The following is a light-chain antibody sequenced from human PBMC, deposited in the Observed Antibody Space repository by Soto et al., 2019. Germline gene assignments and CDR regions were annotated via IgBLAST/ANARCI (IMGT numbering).Light chain of an antibody. Sequence: QTVVTQEPSFSVSPGGTVTLTCGLSSVPVFTSSYPNWYQQTPGQAPRTLIFNTNTRSSGVPDRFSGSILGDKAALTITGAQADDDSYYYCLLYLGGGIWVFGGGTKLTVL. J-gene: IGLJ3*02. CDR3: LLYLGGGIWV. CDR1: SVPVFTSSY. CDR2: NTN. V-gene: IGLV8-61*01.